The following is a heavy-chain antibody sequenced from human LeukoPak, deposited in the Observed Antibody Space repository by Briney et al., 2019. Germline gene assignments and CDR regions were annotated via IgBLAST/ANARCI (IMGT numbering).Heavy chain of an antibody. D-gene: IGHD4-17*01. CDR1: GFTFSSYS. CDR2: ISSSSSYI. Sequence: GGSLRLSCAASGFTFSSYSMNWVRQAPGRGLEWVSSISSSSSYIYYADSLKGRFTISRVNAKNSLYLQMNSLRAEDTAVYYCARDRIIYGDYGDAFDIWGQGTMVTVSS. CDR3: ARDRIIYGDYGDAFDI. V-gene: IGHV3-21*01. J-gene: IGHJ3*02.